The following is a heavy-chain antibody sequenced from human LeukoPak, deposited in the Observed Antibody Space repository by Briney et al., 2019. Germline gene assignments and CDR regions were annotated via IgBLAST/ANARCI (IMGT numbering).Heavy chain of an antibody. Sequence: GGSLRLSCAASGSTFSSYSMNWVRQAPGKGLEWVSSISSSSSYIYYADSVKGRFTISRDNAKNSLYLQMNSLRAEDTAVYYCARDLGISSSWQSDYWGQGTLVTVSS. V-gene: IGHV3-21*01. CDR3: ARDLGISSSWQSDY. J-gene: IGHJ4*02. CDR1: GSTFSSYS. D-gene: IGHD6-13*01. CDR2: ISSSSSYI.